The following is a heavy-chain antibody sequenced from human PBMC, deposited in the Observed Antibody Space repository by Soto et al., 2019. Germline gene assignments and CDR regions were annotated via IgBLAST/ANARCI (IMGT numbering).Heavy chain of an antibody. V-gene: IGHV3-23*01. J-gene: IGHJ6*02. CDR1: GFTFNKYG. CDR3: AKGHSDSFGNYDYFGMDV. CDR2: ITGAGGST. Sequence: GGSLRLSCAASGFTFNKYGVSWVRQAPGKGLEWIGAITGAGGSTYNADSVKGRFTISRDNSKKTVYLQADSLRVEDTAIYYCAKGHSDSFGNYDYFGMDVWGQGTTVTVSS. D-gene: IGHD4-4*01.